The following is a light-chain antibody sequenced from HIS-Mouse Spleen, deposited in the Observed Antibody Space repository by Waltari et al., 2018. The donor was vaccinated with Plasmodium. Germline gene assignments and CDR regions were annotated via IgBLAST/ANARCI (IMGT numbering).Light chain of an antibody. Sequence: EIVMTQSPATLSVSPWARATLSCRASQSVSSNLAWYQQKPDQSPRLLIYGASTRATGIPARFSGSGSGTEFTLTISSLQSEDFAVYYCQQYNNWSFTFGPGTKVDIK. CDR1: QSVSSN. V-gene: IGKV3-15*01. J-gene: IGKJ3*01. CDR2: GAS. CDR3: QQYNNWSFT.